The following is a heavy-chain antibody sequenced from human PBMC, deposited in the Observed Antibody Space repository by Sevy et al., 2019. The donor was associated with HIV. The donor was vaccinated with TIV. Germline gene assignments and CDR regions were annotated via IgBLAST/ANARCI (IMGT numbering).Heavy chain of an antibody. J-gene: IGHJ4*02. D-gene: IGHD6-6*01. CDR3: AKDLVSMASRQGYFDY. CDR1: GFSLSNYA. Sequence: GGSLRLSCAASGFSLSNYAMNWVRQAPGKGLEWVSTISGTGLSTYYAYSVKGRFTISRDNSKNTLYLQMNTLRAEDTAFYFCAKDLVSMASRQGYFDYWGQGALVTVSS. V-gene: IGHV3-23*01. CDR2: ISGTGLST.